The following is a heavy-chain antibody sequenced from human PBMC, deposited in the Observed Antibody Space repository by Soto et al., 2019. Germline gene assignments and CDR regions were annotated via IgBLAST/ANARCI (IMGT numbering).Heavy chain of an antibody. CDR2: IIPIFGTA. CDR3: ARALAYYYGSGSYYYNWFDP. Sequence: QVQLVQSGAKVKKPGSSVKVSCKASGGTFSSYAISWVRQAPGQGLEWMGGIIPIFGTANYAQKFQGRVTITADKSTSTAYMELSSLRSEDTAVYYCARALAYYYGSGSYYYNWFDPWGQGTLVTVSS. CDR1: GGTFSSYA. V-gene: IGHV1-69*06. D-gene: IGHD3-10*01. J-gene: IGHJ5*02.